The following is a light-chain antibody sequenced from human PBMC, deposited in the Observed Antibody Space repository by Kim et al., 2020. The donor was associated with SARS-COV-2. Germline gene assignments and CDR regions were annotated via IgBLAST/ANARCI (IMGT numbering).Light chain of an antibody. CDR2: DVN. J-gene: IGLJ1*01. CDR3: TSFIASSTHV. Sequence: LTQPASVSGSPGQSIIISCTGTSSDVGGYKYVSWYQQYPGKVPRLMIYDVNNRPSGVSNRFSGSKSGNTASLTISGLQAEDEADYYCTSFIASSTHVFGTGTKVTVL. V-gene: IGLV2-14*03. CDR1: SSDVGGYKY.